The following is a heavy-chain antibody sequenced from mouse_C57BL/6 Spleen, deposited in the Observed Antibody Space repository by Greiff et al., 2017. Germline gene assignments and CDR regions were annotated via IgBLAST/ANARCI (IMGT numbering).Heavy chain of an antibody. V-gene: IGHV1-52*01. CDR3: ARYDSSGPYYAMDY. CDR2: INPSDSET. J-gene: IGHJ4*01. Sequence: VQLQQPGAELVRPGSSVKLSCKASGYTFPSYWMHWVKQRPIQGLEWIGNINPSDSETHYNQKFKDKATLTVDKSSSTAYMQLSSLTSEDSAVYYCARYDSSGPYYAMDYWGQGTSVTVSS. CDR1: GYTFPSYW. D-gene: IGHD3-2*02.